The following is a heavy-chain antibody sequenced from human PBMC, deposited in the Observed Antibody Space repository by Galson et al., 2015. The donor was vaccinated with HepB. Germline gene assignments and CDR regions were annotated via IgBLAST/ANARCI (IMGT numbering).Heavy chain of an antibody. Sequence: SLRLSCAASGFTFSGSAMHWVRQASGKGLEWVGRIRSKANSYATAYAASVKGRFTISRDDSKNTAYLQMNSLKTEDTAVYYCTRHRANDGGYEGSEEWVDYWGQGTLVTVSS. D-gene: IGHD5-12*01. CDR1: GFTFSGSA. CDR2: IRSKANSYAT. J-gene: IGHJ4*02. CDR3: TRHRANDGGYEGSEEWVDY. V-gene: IGHV3-73*01.